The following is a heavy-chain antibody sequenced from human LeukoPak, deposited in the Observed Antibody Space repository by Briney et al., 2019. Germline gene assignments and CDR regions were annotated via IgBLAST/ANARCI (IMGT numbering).Heavy chain of an antibody. CDR3: ASENFQH. J-gene: IGHJ1*01. V-gene: IGHV4-34*01. CDR2: INHSGST. Sequence: SETLSLTCAVYGGSFSGYYLSWIRQPPGKGLEWIGEINHSGSTNYNPSLKSRVTISVDTSKNQLSLKLSSVTAADTAVYYCASENFQHWGQGTLVTVSS. CDR1: GGSFSGYY.